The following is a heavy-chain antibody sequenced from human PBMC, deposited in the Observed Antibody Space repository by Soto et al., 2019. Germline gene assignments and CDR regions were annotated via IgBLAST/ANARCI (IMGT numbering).Heavy chain of an antibody. V-gene: IGHV3-23*01. D-gene: IGHD2-15*01. J-gene: IGHJ4*02. CDR1: GFTFSSYA. CDR3: AKEAPVAYFDF. Sequence: EVQLLESGGGLIQPGGSLRLSCAASGFTFSSYAMSWVRQAPGKGLDWVSTSSGDATKKYYADSVKGRFTISRDNSKNTLYLQMNSLRVEDTAVYFCAKEAPVAYFDFWGQGTLVAVSS. CDR2: SSGDATKK.